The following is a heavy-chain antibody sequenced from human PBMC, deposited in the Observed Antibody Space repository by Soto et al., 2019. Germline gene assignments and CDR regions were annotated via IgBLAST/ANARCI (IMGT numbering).Heavy chain of an antibody. D-gene: IGHD1-20*01. Sequence: GGSLRLSCAASGFTFSSYAMHWVRQAPGKGLEWVAVISYDGSNKYYADSVKGRFTISRDNSKNTLYLQMNSLRAEDTAVYYCATDVTGTDAFDIWGQGTMVTVSS. CDR3: ATDVTGTDAFDI. CDR2: ISYDGSNK. CDR1: GFTFSSYA. V-gene: IGHV3-30-3*01. J-gene: IGHJ3*02.